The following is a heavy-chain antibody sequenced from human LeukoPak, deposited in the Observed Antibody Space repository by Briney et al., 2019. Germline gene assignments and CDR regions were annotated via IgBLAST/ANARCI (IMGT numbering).Heavy chain of an antibody. CDR3: ARVYGDSIDY. CDR1: GFTFSSCG. J-gene: IGHJ4*02. D-gene: IGHD4-17*01. V-gene: IGHV3-48*03. CDR2: ISSSGSTI. Sequence: GGSLRLSCAASGFTFSSCGMNWVRQAPGKGLEWVSYISSSGSTIYYADSVKGRFTISRDNAKNSLYLQMNSLRAEDTAVYYCARVYGDSIDYWGQGTLVTVSS.